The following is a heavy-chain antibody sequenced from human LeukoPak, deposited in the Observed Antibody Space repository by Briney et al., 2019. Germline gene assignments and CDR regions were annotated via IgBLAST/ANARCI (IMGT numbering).Heavy chain of an antibody. CDR2: INHGGSI. V-gene: IGHV4-34*01. D-gene: IGHD3-10*01. CDR1: GGSFSGQY. J-gene: IGHJ4*02. CDR3: AGGDYHGSESYANY. Sequence: SETLSLTCSVYGGSFSGQYWGWIRQPPGKGLEWIGEINHGGSISYNASLKSRVTISLDTSKNQFSLKLSSVTAADTAVYYCAGGDYHGSESYANYWGQGTLVTVSS.